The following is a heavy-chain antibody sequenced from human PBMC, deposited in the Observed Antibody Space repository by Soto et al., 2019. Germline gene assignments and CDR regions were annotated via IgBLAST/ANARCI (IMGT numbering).Heavy chain of an antibody. Sequence: SVNVSCKPSGYTCTNYYMHSLRQAQGLGLEWMGIINPSGGSTSYAQKFQGRVTMTRDTSTRTVYMELSSLRSEDTAVYYCARVDYYHDTSGFYIDYWRKGTRVTVSS. CDR3: ARVDYYHDTSGFYIDY. CDR2: INPSGGST. V-gene: IGHV1-46*01. CDR1: GYTCTNYY. J-gene: IGHJ4*02. D-gene: IGHD3-22*01.